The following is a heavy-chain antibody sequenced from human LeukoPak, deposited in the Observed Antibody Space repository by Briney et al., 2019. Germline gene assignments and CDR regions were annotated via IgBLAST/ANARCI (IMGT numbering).Heavy chain of an antibody. Sequence: PSETLSLTCTVSGGSISSYYWSWIRQPPGKGLEWIGYIYYSGSTNYNPSLKSRVTISVDTSKNQFSLKLSSVTAADTAVYYCARELLVGAPGRAFDIWGQGTMVTVSS. J-gene: IGHJ3*02. CDR3: ARELLVGAPGRAFDI. CDR1: GGSISSYY. V-gene: IGHV4-59*01. CDR2: IYYSGST. D-gene: IGHD1-26*01.